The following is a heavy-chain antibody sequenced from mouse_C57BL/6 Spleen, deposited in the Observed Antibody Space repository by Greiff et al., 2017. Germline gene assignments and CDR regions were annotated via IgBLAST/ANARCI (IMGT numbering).Heavy chain of an antibody. D-gene: IGHD3-1*01. Sequence: VQLVESGAELVRPGTSVKMSCKASGYTFTNYWIGWAKQRPGHGLEWIGDIYPGGGYTNYNEKFKGKATLTADKSSSTAYMQFSSLTSEDSAIYYCARSGGGRPYYFDYWGQGTTLTVSS. V-gene: IGHV1-63*01. CDR2: IYPGGGYT. J-gene: IGHJ2*01. CDR1: GYTFTNYW. CDR3: ARSGGGRPYYFDY.